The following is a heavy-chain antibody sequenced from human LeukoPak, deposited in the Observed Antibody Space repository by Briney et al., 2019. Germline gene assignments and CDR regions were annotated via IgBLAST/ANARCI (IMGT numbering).Heavy chain of an antibody. V-gene: IGHV4-39*07. CDR2: IYYTGSM. CDR3: ARGGTYCSSTSCPQYYYYYYGMDV. D-gene: IGHD2-2*01. J-gene: IGHJ6*02. CDR1: GGSISSTSYY. Sequence: SETLSLTCTVSGGSISSTSYYWGWIRQPPWKGLDWIGSIYYTGSMYYNPSLKSRVTISVDTSKDQFSLKLSSVTAADTAVYYCARGGTYCSSTSCPQYYYYYYGMDVWGQGTTVTVSS.